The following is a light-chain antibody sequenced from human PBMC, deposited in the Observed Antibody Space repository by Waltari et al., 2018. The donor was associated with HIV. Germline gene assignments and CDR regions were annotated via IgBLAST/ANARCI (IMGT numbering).Light chain of an antibody. Sequence: QAGLTQPPSVSKGLRQTATLTCTGNTDNVGNQGATWLQQHHGHPPKLLFYGNNNRRSGVSERFSAARSGNTASLTITGLRPEDEADYFCSAWDRSLSAVVFGGGTTLIVL. CDR3: SAWDRSLSAVV. J-gene: IGLJ2*01. V-gene: IGLV10-54*04. CDR2: GNN. CDR1: TDNVGNQG.